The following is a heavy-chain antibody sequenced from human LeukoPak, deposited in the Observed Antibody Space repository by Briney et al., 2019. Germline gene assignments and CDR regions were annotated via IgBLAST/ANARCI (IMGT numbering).Heavy chain of an antibody. J-gene: IGHJ4*02. Sequence: PSETLSLTCTVSGGSISRTSYYWDWIRQPPGKGLEWIGNVFDSGSTYYNPSLKSRVTISVDTSKNQFSLKLSSVTAPDTAVYYCARHEDRNWYFDHWGQGTLVTVS. D-gene: IGHD1-1*01. CDR2: VFDSGST. CDR3: ARHEDRNWYFDH. CDR1: GGSISRTSYY. V-gene: IGHV4-39*01.